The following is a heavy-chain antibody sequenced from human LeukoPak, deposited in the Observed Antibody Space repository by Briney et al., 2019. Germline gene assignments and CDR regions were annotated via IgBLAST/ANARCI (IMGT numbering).Heavy chain of an antibody. J-gene: IGHJ5*02. Sequence: NPSETLSLTCTVSGGPFSSRPYYWSWIRQPAGKGLEWIGRIYTSGDTDYNPSLKSRVTISVDTSKNQFSLQLSSLTASDTAVYYCARVGPYIEVDPWGQGTLVIVSS. V-gene: IGHV4-61*02. CDR3: ARVGPYIEVDP. CDR1: GGPFSSRPYY. CDR2: IYTSGDT. D-gene: IGHD5-12*01.